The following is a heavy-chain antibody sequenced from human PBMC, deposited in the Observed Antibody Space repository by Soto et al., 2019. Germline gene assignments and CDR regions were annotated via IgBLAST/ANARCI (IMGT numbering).Heavy chain of an antibody. V-gene: IGHV1-18*01. D-gene: IGHD6-13*01. CDR1: GYNFTRFG. J-gene: IGHJ6*02. CDR3: GREWQQLAPEDYYQFAGMDV. Sequence: QFQLVQSGAEVKKPGASVKVSCKASGYNFTRFGISWVRQAPGHGLEWVGWMGAHSGHTRQAQKFQGRLTMTTDAYMNTASTDLRSLTSDDTALYYGGREWQQLAPEDYYQFAGMDVWGQGTAVIVSS. CDR2: MGAHSGHT.